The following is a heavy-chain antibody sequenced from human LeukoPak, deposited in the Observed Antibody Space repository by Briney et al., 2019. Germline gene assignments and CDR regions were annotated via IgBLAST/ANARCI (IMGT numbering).Heavy chain of an antibody. J-gene: IGHJ4*02. CDR1: GFTFSSCG. D-gene: IGHD1-14*01. CDR3: ATETIGRHYDY. V-gene: IGHV3-21*01. Sequence: PGGSLRLSXAASGFTFSSCGFNWVRQAPGKGLEWVSSICPTGTDRYYADSVRGRFTISRDNAKNSMYLQMDSLRDEDTAVYYCATETIGRHYDYWGQGTLLTVSS. CDR2: ICPTGTDR.